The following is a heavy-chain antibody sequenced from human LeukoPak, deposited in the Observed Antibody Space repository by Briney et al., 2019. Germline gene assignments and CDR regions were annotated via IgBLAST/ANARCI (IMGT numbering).Heavy chain of an antibody. Sequence: PSETLSLTCAVSGGSFSGYYWSWIRQPPGKGLEWIGEINHSGSTNYNPSLNSRVTISVDTSKNQFSLKLSSVTAADTAVYYCARRNIAAAGRMRAFDIWGQGTMVTVSS. CDR3: ARRNIAAAGRMRAFDI. D-gene: IGHD6-13*01. CDR2: INHSGST. CDR1: GGSFSGYY. V-gene: IGHV4-34*01. J-gene: IGHJ3*02.